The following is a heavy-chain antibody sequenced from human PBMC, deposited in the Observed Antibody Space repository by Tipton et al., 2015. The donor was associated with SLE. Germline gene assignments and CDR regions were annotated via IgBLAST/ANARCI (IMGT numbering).Heavy chain of an antibody. V-gene: IGHV1-69*13. D-gene: IGHD6-19*01. J-gene: IGHJ4*02. CDR1: GYTFTSYG. CDR2: IIPIFGTA. CDR3: ARESGQWLVHYFDY. Sequence: QSGPEVKKPGASVKVSCKASGYTFTSYGISWVRQAPGQGLEWMGRIIPIFGTANYAQKFQGRVTITADESTSTAYMELSSLRSEDTAVYYCARESGQWLVHYFDYWGQGTLVTVSS.